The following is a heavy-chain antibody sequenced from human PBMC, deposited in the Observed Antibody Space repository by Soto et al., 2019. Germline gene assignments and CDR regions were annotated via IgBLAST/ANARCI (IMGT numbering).Heavy chain of an antibody. CDR2: INPNSGGT. V-gene: IGHV1-2*02. J-gene: IGHJ3*02. D-gene: IGHD3-22*01. CDR1: GYTFTGYY. Sequence: GASVKVSCKASGYTFTGYYMHWVRQAPGQGLEWMGWINPNSGGTNYAQKFQGRVTMTRDTSISTAYMELSRLRSDDTAVYYCAREDLGYYHDSSGYYSPPHDAFDIWGQGTMVTVSS. CDR3: AREDLGYYHDSSGYYSPPHDAFDI.